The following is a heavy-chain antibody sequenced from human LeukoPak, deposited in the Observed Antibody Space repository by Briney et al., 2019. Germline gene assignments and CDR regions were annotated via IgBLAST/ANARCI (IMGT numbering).Heavy chain of an antibody. Sequence: SETLSLTCTVSGDSISSSLYYWAWIRQPPGKGLEWIGSLYSAGSPYYNPSLKSRVTISAHTSKNQFSLSLNSVTAADTAVYYCAPIRYYDFSFDPWGQGILVSVSS. D-gene: IGHD3-3*01. CDR1: GDSISSSLYY. CDR3: APIRYYDFSFDP. CDR2: LYSAGSP. J-gene: IGHJ5*02. V-gene: IGHV4-39*01.